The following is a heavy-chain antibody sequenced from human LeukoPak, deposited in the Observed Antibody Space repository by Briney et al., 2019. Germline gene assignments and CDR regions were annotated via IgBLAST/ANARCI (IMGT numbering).Heavy chain of an antibody. J-gene: IGHJ3*02. CDR1: GFTFSSYS. CDR3: ARDGGSSVRRAFDI. CDR2: ISSSSSTI. V-gene: IGHV3-48*01. D-gene: IGHD6-6*01. Sequence: PGGSLRLSCAASGFTFSSYSMNWVRQAPGKGLEWVSYISSSSSTIYYADSVKGRFTISRDNAKNSLYLQMNSLRAEDTAVYYCARDGGSSVRRAFDIWGQGTMVTVSS.